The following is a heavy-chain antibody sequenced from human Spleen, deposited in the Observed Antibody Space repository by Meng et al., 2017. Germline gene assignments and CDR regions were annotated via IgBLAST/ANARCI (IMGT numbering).Heavy chain of an antibody. CDR1: GDSISNTESY. V-gene: IGHV4-30-4*01. CDR2: KDYSSPN. Sequence: QVQLQESGPGLVKPSQTLSLRCSVSGDSISNTESYWGWIRQPPGKGLEWIGYKDYSSPNYYNPSLQSRVSMSADTSKNPFSLTLSSVTAADTAVYWCARYLYGGSRYTNLFDAWGQGTLVTVSS. D-gene: IGHD2-15*01. J-gene: IGHJ5*01. CDR3: ARYLYGGSRYTNLFDA.